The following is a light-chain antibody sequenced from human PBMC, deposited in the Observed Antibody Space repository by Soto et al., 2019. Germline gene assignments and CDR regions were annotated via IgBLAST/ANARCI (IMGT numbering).Light chain of an antibody. CDR3: KSYEGSRSDVV. Sequence: QSVLTQPPSVSGAPGQRVTISCTGSGSNLGAGYDVQWYQQVPGTAPKLLIHNNNNRPSGVPHRFSGYKSGTSASLAIAGLQAEDEADYYCKSYEGSRSDVVFGGGTKLTVL. CDR1: GSNLGAGYD. CDR2: NNN. V-gene: IGLV1-40*01. J-gene: IGLJ3*02.